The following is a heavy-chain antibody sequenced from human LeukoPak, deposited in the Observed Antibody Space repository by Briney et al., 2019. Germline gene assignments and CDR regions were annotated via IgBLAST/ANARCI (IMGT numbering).Heavy chain of an antibody. J-gene: IGHJ4*02. D-gene: IGHD2-8*02. CDR3: ASTIVLVADY. Sequence: GGSLRLSCAASEFTFSSYAMNWVRQAPGKGLEWVSAISGSGGSTYYADSVKGRFTISRDNSKNTLYLQMNSLRVEDTAVYYCASTIVLVADYWGQGTLVTVPS. V-gene: IGHV3-23*01. CDR2: ISGSGGST. CDR1: EFTFSSYA.